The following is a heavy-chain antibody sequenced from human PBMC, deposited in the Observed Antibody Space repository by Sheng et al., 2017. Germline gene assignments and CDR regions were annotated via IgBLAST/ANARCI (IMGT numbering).Heavy chain of an antibody. V-gene: IGHV4-61*09. Sequence: QVQLQESGPGLVKAFTDPCPSPALSLAAPSAVLITTGAGSGSPPGRDWSGLGISIPVGTTNYNPSLKSRVTISVDTSKNQFSLKLTSVTAADTAMYYCARESVEEATIVHTDLWGQGTLVTVSS. CDR3: ARESVEEATIVHTDL. D-gene: IGHD2-15*01. CDR1: AAPSAVLITT. J-gene: IGHJ4*02. CDR2: SIPVGTT.